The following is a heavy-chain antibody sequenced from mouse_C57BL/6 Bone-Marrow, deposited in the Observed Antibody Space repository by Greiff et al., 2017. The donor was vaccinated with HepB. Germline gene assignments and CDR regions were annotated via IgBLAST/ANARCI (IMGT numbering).Heavy chain of an antibody. CDR1: GFNIKDDY. CDR3: TTSPVGGFDY. CDR2: IDPENGDT. J-gene: IGHJ2*01. Sequence: VQLKESGAELVRPGASVKLSCTASGFNIKDDYMHWVKQRPEQGLEWIGWIDPENGDTEYASKFQGKATITADTSSNTAYLQLSSLTSEDTAVYYCTTSPVGGFDYWGQGTTLTVSS. D-gene: IGHD1-1*01. V-gene: IGHV14-4*01.